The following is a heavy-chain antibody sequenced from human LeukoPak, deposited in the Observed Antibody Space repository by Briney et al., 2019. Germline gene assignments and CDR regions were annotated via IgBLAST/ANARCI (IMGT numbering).Heavy chain of an antibody. CDR1: GFTFSSYA. Sequence: GGSLRLSCAASGFTFSSYAMSCVRQAPGKGLEWVSAISGSGGSTYYADSVKGRFTISRDNSKNTLYLQMNSLRAEDTAVYYCAKDWDYSYYYDSSGYYYDWFDPWGQGTLVTVSS. CDR2: ISGSGGST. V-gene: IGHV3-23*01. CDR3: AKDWDYSYYYDSSGYYYDWFDP. D-gene: IGHD3-22*01. J-gene: IGHJ5*02.